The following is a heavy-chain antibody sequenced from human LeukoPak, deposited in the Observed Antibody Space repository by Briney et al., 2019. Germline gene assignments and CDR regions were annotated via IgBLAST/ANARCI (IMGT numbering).Heavy chain of an antibody. CDR3: AKRLSFGVAIGDFDY. CDR1: GSTLANIS. CDR2: FSGSGDST. V-gene: IGHV3-23*01. D-gene: IGHD3-3*01. J-gene: IGHJ4*02. Sequence: GGPWSLSWPASGSTLANISLGWAGQPPGRGLGWVSSFSGSGDSTYYADSVKGRFTISRDSSMETLYLQMNSLRAEDTATYFCAKRLSFGVAIGDFDYWGQGTLVTVSS.